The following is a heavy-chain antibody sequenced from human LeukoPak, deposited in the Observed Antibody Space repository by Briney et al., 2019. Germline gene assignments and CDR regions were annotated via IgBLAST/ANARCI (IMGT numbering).Heavy chain of an antibody. CDR2: IFHSGST. CDR1: GGSISSSW. Sequence: PSGTLSLTCAVSGGSISSSWWSWVRQPPGKGLEWIGEIFHSGSTNYNPSLKSRVTILVDKSKNHFSLELTSVTAADTAVYYCTCHSGWSGPSEWGQGTLVIVSS. J-gene: IGHJ4*02. CDR3: TCHSGWSGPSE. V-gene: IGHV4-4*02. D-gene: IGHD6-19*01.